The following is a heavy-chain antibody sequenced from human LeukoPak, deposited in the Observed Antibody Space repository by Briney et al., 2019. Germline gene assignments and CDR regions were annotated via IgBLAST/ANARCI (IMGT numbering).Heavy chain of an antibody. J-gene: IGHJ4*02. V-gene: IGHV4-39*01. CDR2: IYYSGST. Sequence: SETLSLTCTVSGGSISSSSYWWGWIRQPPGKGLEWIGSIYYSGSTYYNPSLKSRVTISVDTSKNQFSLKLSSVTAADTAVYYCARYDSGEFDYWGQGTLVIVSS. D-gene: IGHD3-10*01. CDR1: GGSISSSSYW. CDR3: ARYDSGEFDY.